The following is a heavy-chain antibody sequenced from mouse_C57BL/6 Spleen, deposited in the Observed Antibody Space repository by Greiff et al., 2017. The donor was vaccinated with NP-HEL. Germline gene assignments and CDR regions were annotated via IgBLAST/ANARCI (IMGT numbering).Heavy chain of an antibody. CDR1: GFSLTSYG. Sequence: QVQLKQSGPGLVAPSQSLSITCTVSGFSLTSYGVHWVRQPPGKGLEWLVVIWSDGSTTYNSALKSRLSISKDNSKSQVFLKMNSLQTDDTAMYYCARHYGSSYYAMDYWGQGTSVTVSS. V-gene: IGHV2-6-1*01. D-gene: IGHD1-1*01. CDR3: ARHYGSSYYAMDY. CDR2: IWSDGST. J-gene: IGHJ4*01.